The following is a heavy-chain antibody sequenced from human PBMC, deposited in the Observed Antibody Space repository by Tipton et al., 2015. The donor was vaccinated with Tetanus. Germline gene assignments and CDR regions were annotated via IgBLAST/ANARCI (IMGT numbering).Heavy chain of an antibody. D-gene: IGHD3-3*01. J-gene: IGHJ5*02. Sequence: QLVQSGAEVKKPGESLKISCKASGHNSRSYWVSWVRQMPGKGLEWTGIIYPGDSDATYNPSFQGQVTMSVDRSTATAYLQWGSLKASDTAIYYCARHFGEMLYAPFRFDPWGQGTLVTVSS. CDR3: ARHFGEMLYAPFRFDP. V-gene: IGHV5-51*01. CDR2: IYPGDSDA. CDR1: GHNSRSYW.